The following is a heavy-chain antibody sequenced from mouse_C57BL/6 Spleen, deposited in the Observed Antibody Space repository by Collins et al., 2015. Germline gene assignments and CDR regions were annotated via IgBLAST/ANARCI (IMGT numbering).Heavy chain of an antibody. Sequence: QVQLQQPGAELVRPGSSVKLSCKASGYTFTSYWMHWVKQRPIQGLEWIGNIDPSDSETHYNQKFKDKATLTVDKSSSTAYTQLSSLTSEDSAVYYCATPRYYGSGFDYWGQGTTLTVSS. CDR1: GYTFTSYW. D-gene: IGHD1-1*01. CDR3: ATPRYYGSGFDY. J-gene: IGHJ2*01. V-gene: IGHV1-52*01. CDR2: IDPSDSET.